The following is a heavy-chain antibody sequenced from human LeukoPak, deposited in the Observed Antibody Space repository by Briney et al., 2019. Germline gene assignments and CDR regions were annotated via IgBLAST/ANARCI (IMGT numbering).Heavy chain of an antibody. CDR2: ISYDGSNK. D-gene: IGHD6-13*01. J-gene: IGHJ4*02. Sequence: GGSLRLSCAASGFTFSTYGMHWVRQAPGKGLEWVAVISYDGSNKYYVDSVKGRFTISRDNSKNTLYLQMNSLRAEDTAVYYCAKGGYSSSWYQFTFDYWGQGTLVTVSS. V-gene: IGHV3-30*18. CDR1: GFTFSTYG. CDR3: AKGGYSSSWYQFTFDY.